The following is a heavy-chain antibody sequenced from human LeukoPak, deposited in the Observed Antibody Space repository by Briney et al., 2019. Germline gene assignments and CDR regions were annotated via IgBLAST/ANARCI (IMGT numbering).Heavy chain of an antibody. J-gene: IGHJ4*02. D-gene: IGHD3-9*01. V-gene: IGHV4-39*01. CDR3: ARRSKLSRHETSGYHDS. CDR2: TSYSGDT. CDR1: GDYITTTNYY. Sequence: SETLSLTCNVSGDYITTTNYYWAWLRQPPGKGLQWFASTSYSGDTFYNPSLESRVIISIDTSRKQISLNLSSVTAADTAMYYCARRSKLSRHETSGYHDSWGQGTLVTVSS.